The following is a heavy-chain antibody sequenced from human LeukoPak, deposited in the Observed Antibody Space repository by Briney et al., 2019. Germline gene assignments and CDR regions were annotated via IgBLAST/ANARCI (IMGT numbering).Heavy chain of an antibody. CDR1: GFTFSDYW. J-gene: IGHJ4*02. CDR2: INADGSIT. Sequence: GGSLRLSCAASGFTFSDYWIHWVRQAPGKGLVWVSRINADGSITNYADSVKGRFSISRDNAKNTLYLQMNSLRAEDTAVYYCARDADYYDSSGYYYAWGQGTLVTVSS. D-gene: IGHD3-22*01. V-gene: IGHV3-74*01. CDR3: ARDADYYDSSGYYYA.